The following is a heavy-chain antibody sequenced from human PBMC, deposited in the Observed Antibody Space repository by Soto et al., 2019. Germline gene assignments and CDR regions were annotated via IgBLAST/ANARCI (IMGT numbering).Heavy chain of an antibody. CDR2: IIPIFGTA. D-gene: IGHD5-18*01. V-gene: IGHV1-69*06. J-gene: IGHJ6*02. Sequence: AVKVSCKASGGTFSSYAISWVRQAPGQGLEWMGGIIPIFGTANYAQKFQGRVTITADKSTSTAYMELSSLRSEDTAVYYCARGDTAMVSSTAYYYGMDVWGQGTTVTVSS. CDR3: ARGDTAMVSSTAYYYGMDV. CDR1: GGTFSSYA.